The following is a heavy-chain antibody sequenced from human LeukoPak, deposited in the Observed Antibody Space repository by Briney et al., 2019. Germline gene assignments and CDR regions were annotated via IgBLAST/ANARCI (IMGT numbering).Heavy chain of an antibody. CDR3: ARGGKYAYSSGWYNWFDP. D-gene: IGHD6-19*01. Sequence: SETLSLTCTVSGYSISSGYYWGWIRQPPGKGLEWIGSIYHSGSTYYNPSLKSRVTISVDTSKNQFSLKLSSLTAADTAVYYCARGGKYAYSSGWYNWFDPWGQGTLVTVSS. V-gene: IGHV4-38-2*02. J-gene: IGHJ5*02. CDR2: IYHSGST. CDR1: GYSISSGYY.